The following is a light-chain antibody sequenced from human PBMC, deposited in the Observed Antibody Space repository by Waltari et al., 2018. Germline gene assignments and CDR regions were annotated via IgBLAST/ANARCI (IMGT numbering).Light chain of an antibody. Sequence: QSVLNQPPSASGTPGQRVTIPCSGSSSNIGSNPVNWYQQLPGTAPELLIYSNNQRPSGVPDRFSGSKSGTSASLAISGLQSEDEADYYCAAWDDSLNGFYVFGTGTKVTVL. CDR1: SSNIGSNP. CDR2: SNN. CDR3: AAWDDSLNGFYV. V-gene: IGLV1-44*01. J-gene: IGLJ1*01.